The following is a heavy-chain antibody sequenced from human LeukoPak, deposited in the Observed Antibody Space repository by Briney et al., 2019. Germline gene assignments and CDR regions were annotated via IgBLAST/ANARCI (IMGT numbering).Heavy chain of an antibody. CDR3: AKLGSSLDVFDI. CDR2: ISYSGNT. V-gene: IGHV4-59*01. CDR1: GGSISSYY. D-gene: IGHD3-10*01. Sequence: SSETLSLTCTVSGGSISSYYWSWIRQPPGKGLEWIGYISYSGNTNYNPSLKGRVTISVDTSKNQFSLKLSSVTAADTAVYYCAKLGSSLDVFDIWGQGTMVTVSS. J-gene: IGHJ3*02.